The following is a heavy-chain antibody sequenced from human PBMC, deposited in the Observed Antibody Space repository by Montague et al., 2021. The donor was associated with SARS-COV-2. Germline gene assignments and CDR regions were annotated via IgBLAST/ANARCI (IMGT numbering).Heavy chain of an antibody. CDR1: GFTFSHYS. D-gene: IGHD2-21*01. J-gene: IGHJ4*02. V-gene: IGHV3-23*01. Sequence: SLRLSCAASGFTFSHYSMSWVRWAPGKGLEWVSAIGDSGSTTHYADSVKGRFTISRDNSKNTLSLEMNSLKVDDTAVYYCAKDPIPGGSNPYYFDFWGQGTLVTVS. CDR2: IGDSGSTT. CDR3: AKDPIPGGSNPYYFDF.